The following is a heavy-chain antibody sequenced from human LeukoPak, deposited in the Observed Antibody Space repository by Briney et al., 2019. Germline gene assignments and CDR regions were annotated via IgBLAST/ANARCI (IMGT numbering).Heavy chain of an antibody. D-gene: IGHD6-19*01. V-gene: IGHV4-4*07. CDR3: ARSLYSSVDY. CDR1: GGSISSYY. CDR2: IYTSGST. Sequence: PSETLSLTCTVSGGSISSYYWSWIRQPAGKGLGWIGRIYTSGSTNYNPSLKSRVTMSVDTSKNQFSLKLSSVTAADTAVYYCARSLYSSVDYWGQGTLVTVSS. J-gene: IGHJ4*02.